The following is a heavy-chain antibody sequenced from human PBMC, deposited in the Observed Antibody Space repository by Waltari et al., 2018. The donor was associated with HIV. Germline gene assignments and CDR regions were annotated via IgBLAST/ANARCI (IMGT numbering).Heavy chain of an antibody. CDR2: IGGSGYKT. J-gene: IGHJ4*02. CDR3: AKMSFDMGVVHTRGSFEY. Sequence: EVHLLESGGGLVQPGGSLRLSCAASGFPFSSSAMRWVRQAPGKGLERVSSIGGSGYKTYDADSVKGRFTISRDKSKNTLHLLMDSLRADDTAVYYCAKMSFDMGVVHTRGSFEYWGQGTLVTVSS. V-gene: IGHV3-23*01. D-gene: IGHD2-15*01. CDR1: GFPFSSSA.